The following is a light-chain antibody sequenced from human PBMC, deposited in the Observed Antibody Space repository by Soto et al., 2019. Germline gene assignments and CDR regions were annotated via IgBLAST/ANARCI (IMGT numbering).Light chain of an antibody. CDR2: GVS. J-gene: IGKJ5*01. Sequence: EIVLAPAPAPLSFFAVERAPLSRRASQSVSSYLAWYQQKPGQAPRLLIYGVSSRASGIPDRFFGSGSGTDFTLTINRLEPEDFAVYYCQQYANSPITFGQGTRLEIK. CDR1: QSVSSY. CDR3: QQYANSPIT. V-gene: IGKV3-20*01.